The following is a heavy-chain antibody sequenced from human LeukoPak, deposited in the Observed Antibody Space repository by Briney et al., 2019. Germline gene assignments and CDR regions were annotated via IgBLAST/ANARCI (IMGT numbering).Heavy chain of an antibody. V-gene: IGHV3-13*01. CDR1: GFTFSSYD. Sequence: GGSLRLSCAASGFTFSSYDMHWVRQATGKGLEWVSAIGTAGHTYYPASVKGRFTISRDNAKNTLYLQMNSLRAEDTAVYYCAPNGAHGDYHYWGQGTLVTVSS. CDR2: IGTAGHT. CDR3: APNGAHGDYHY. J-gene: IGHJ4*02. D-gene: IGHD4-17*01.